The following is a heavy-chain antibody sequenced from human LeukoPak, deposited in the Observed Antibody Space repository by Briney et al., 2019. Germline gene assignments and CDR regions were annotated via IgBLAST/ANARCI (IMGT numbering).Heavy chain of an antibody. Sequence: GASVKVPCKASGYTFTGYYMHLVRQAPVQGLEWMGRINPNSGGTNYAQKFQGRVTMTRDTSISTAYMELSRLRSDDTAVYYCSAIVVGVAAAGTSDYWGQGTLVTVSS. CDR3: SAIVVGVAAAGTSDY. CDR2: INPNSGGT. J-gene: IGHJ4*02. CDR1: GYTFTGYY. V-gene: IGHV1-2*06. D-gene: IGHD6-13*01.